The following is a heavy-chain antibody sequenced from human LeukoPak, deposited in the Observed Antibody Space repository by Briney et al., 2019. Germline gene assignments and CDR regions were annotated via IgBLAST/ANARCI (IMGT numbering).Heavy chain of an antibody. CDR1: GYTFTSYG. CDR3: AMGGRYYDILTGYSIDY. D-gene: IGHD3-9*01. J-gene: IGHJ4*02. CDR2: ISAYNGNT. Sequence: ASVKVSCKASGYTFTSYGISWVRQAPGQGLEWMGWISAYNGNTNYAQELQGRVTMTTDTSTSTAYMELRSLRSDDTAVYYCAMGGRYYDILTGYSIDYWGQGTLVTVSS. V-gene: IGHV1-18*01.